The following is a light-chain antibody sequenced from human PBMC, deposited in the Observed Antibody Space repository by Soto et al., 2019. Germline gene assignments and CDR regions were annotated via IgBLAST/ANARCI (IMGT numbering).Light chain of an antibody. J-gene: IGLJ1*01. CDR3: SSFTSNRIYV. CDR2: GVT. Sequence: QSALTQPTSVSGSPGQSITISCTGNHNDIGTYDYVSWYQQHPGRAPRLLIHGVTTRPSGISGRFSASKSGLTASLTIPGLQPEDEADYYCSSFTSNRIYVFGPGTKVTVL. V-gene: IGLV2-14*03. CDR1: HNDIGTYDY.